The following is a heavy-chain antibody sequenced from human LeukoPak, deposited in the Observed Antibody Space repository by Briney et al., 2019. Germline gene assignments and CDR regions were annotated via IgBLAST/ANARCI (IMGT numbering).Heavy chain of an antibody. CDR2: IIPIFGTA. D-gene: IGHD2-2*02. J-gene: IGHJ3*02. CDR1: GGTFSSYA. V-gene: IGHV1-69*05. CDR3: AREPGYCSSTSCYTI. Sequence: ASVKVSCKASGGTFSSYAISWVRQAPGQGLEWMRGIIPIFGTANYAQKFQGRVTITTDEFTSTAYMELSSLRSEDTAVYYCAREPGYCSSTSCYTIWGQGTMVTVSS.